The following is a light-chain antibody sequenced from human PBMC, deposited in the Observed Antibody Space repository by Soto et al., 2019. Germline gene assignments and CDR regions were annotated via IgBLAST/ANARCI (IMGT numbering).Light chain of an antibody. V-gene: IGLV2-14*01. CDR1: SSDVGGYNY. CDR2: EVT. J-gene: IGLJ1*01. CDR3: SSYTSSTPPFV. Sequence: QSVLTQPASVSGSPGQSITISCTGTSSDVGGYNYVSWYQQHPGKAPKVLIYEVTYRPSGVSNRFSGSRSGNTASLTISGLQADDEADHYCSSYTSSTPPFVFGTGTKVTVL.